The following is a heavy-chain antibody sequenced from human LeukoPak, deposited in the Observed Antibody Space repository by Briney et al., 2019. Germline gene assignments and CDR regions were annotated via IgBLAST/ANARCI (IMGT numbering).Heavy chain of an antibody. CDR2: IYTSGST. CDR3: ARDRLGYSDY. J-gene: IGHJ4*02. Sequence: KPSQTLSLTCTVSGGSISSGSYYWSWIRQPAGKGLEWIGRIYTSGSTNYNPSLKSRVTISVDTSKNQFSLKLSSVTAADTAVYYCARDRLGYSDYWGQGTLVTVSS. D-gene: IGHD3-10*01. V-gene: IGHV4-61*02. CDR1: GGSISSGSYY.